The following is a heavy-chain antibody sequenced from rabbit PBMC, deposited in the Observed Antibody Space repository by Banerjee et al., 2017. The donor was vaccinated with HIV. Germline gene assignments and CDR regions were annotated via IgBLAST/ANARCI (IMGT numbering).Heavy chain of an antibody. CDR3: ATYVDYDGDFNL. Sequence: QEQLEESGGGLVQPEGSLTLTCTASGFSFSSYYMCWVRQAPGKGLEWIACIDTGFGATTYSASWAKGRFTISKTSSTTVTLQMTSLTAADTATYFCATYVDYDGDFNLWGQGTLVTVS. V-gene: IGHV1S45*01. D-gene: IGHD2-1*01. CDR2: IDTGFGATT. J-gene: IGHJ4*01. CDR1: GFSFSSYY.